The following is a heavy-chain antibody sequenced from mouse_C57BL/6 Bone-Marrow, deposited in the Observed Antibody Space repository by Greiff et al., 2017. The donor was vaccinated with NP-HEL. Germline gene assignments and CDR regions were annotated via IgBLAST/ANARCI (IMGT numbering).Heavy chain of an antibody. CDR1: GFSLTSYA. Sequence: VQRVESGPGLVAPSQSLSITCTVSGFSLTSYAISWVRQPPGTGLEWLGVIWTGGGTNYNSALNSRLSISKDNSKSQVFIKMNRLQTDDTARYYCARNIDYYTNAMDYWGQGTSVTVSS. CDR3: ARNIDYYTNAMDY. V-gene: IGHV2-9-1*01. CDR2: IWTGGGT. J-gene: IGHJ4*01. D-gene: IGHD1-1*01.